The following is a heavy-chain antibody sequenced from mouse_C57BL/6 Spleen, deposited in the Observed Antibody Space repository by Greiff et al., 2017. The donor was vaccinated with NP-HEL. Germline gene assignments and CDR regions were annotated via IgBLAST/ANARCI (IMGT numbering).Heavy chain of an antibody. CDR1: GFSFNTYA. CDR3: VRQRDGNPFAY. Sequence: EVMLVESGGGLVQPKGSLKLSCAASGFSFNTYAMNWVRQAPGKGLEWVARIRSKSNNYATYYADSVKDRFTISRDDSESMLYLQMNNLKTEDTAMYYCVRQRDGNPFAYWGQGTLVTVSA. CDR2: IRSKSNNYAT. V-gene: IGHV10-1*01. D-gene: IGHD2-1*01. J-gene: IGHJ3*01.